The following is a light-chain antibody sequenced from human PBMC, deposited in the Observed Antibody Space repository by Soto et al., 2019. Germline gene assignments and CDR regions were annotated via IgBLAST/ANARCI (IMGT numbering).Light chain of an antibody. Sequence: EIVVTQSPGILSVSPGDRATLSCRASQSVGRNLAWYQQKPGQAPTLLIYAASTRATGLPARFSGSGSGTYFTLTISSLQSEDFAVYFCQEYSKWPLFTFGPGTRVD. V-gene: IGKV3-15*01. CDR1: QSVGRN. J-gene: IGKJ3*01. CDR3: QEYSKWPLFT. CDR2: AAS.